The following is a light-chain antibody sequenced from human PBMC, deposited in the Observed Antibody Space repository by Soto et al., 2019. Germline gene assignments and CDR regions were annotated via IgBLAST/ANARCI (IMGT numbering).Light chain of an antibody. CDR3: QQYNKFSPT. V-gene: IGKV1-17*01. J-gene: IGKJ1*01. CDR1: QGIRND. CDR2: DGA. Sequence: DIQMTQSPSSLSASVGDRVTITCRASQGIRNDLGWYQHKPGRAPKLLIFDGARLESGVPSRFSGSGSGTEFTFTISSLQPEDFATYYCQQYNKFSPTFGQGTKVDIK.